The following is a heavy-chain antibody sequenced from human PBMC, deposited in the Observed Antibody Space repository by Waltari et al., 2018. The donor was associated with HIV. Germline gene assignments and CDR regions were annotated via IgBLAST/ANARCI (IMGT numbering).Heavy chain of an antibody. Sequence: EVQLVESGGGLVQPGRSLRLSCAAPGFQFDDYAMNWVRQPPGKGLEWVSSISWHSIRITYADSVRGRFTISRDNAKKSLYLQMDSLRPEDTALYYCTRGPMYNWFDPWGQGTLVTVSS. CDR3: TRGPMYNWFDP. D-gene: IGHD3-10*01. CDR1: GFQFDDYA. CDR2: ISWHSIRI. V-gene: IGHV3-9*01. J-gene: IGHJ5*02.